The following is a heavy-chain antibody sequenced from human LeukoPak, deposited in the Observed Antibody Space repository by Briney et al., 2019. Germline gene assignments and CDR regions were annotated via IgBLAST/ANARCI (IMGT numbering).Heavy chain of an antibody. V-gene: IGHV3-49*04. CDR1: GFTFGDYA. Sequence: GGSLRLSCTASGFTFGDYAMTWVRQAPGKGLEWVGFIRSKIYGGTPEYAASVKGRFTISRDDSRGVAYLQMNSLKTEDAAVYYCTRDQTPYYWGQGTLVTVSS. CDR3: TRDQTPYY. J-gene: IGHJ4*02. CDR2: IRSKIYGGTP.